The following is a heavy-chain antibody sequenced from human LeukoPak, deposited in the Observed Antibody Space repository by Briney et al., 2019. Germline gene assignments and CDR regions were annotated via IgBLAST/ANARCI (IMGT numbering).Heavy chain of an antibody. Sequence: GGSLRLSCAASGFTLSSYWMSWVRQAPGKGLEWVANIKQDGSEKYYVDSVKGRFTISRDNGKSSLYLQMDSLRVDDTAVYYCARTSGTGWSHWGQGTLVTVSS. V-gene: IGHV3-7*01. CDR2: IKQDGSEK. D-gene: IGHD6-19*01. CDR1: GFTLSSYW. J-gene: IGHJ4*02. CDR3: ARTSGTGWSH.